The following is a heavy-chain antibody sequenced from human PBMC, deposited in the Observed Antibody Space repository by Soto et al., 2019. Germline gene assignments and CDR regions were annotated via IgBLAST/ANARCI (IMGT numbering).Heavy chain of an antibody. Sequence: SETLSLTCTVSGGSISSADHYWSWIRQPPGKGLELLGYVYYRGSIYYKPSLESRVTISIDTSKNQFSLKLTSVTAADTAMYFCARALLTPNWFDSWGQGTQVTV. D-gene: IGHD2-15*01. CDR1: GGSISSADHY. V-gene: IGHV4-30-4*01. CDR3: ARALLTPNWFDS. J-gene: IGHJ5*01. CDR2: VYYRGSI.